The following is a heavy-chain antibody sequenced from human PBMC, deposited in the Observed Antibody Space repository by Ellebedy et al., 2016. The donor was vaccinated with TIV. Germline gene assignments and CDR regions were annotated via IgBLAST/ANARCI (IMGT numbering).Heavy chain of an antibody. CDR1: RFTFSSYW. V-gene: IGHV3-7*03. Sequence: GESLKISCAASRFTFSSYWMSWVRQAPGKGLEWVANINQDAGEKYYVDSVKGRFTISRDNGKNSVYLQMNSLRTEDTALYYCARDGAYGDYSPGYYGMDVWGQGTTVTVSS. D-gene: IGHD4-17*01. J-gene: IGHJ6*02. CDR2: INQDAGEK. CDR3: ARDGAYGDYSPGYYGMDV.